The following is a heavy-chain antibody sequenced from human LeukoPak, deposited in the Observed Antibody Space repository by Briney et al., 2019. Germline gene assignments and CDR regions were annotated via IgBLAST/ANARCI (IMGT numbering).Heavy chain of an antibody. J-gene: IGHJ4*02. Sequence: GGSLRLSCAASGFTVSSNYMSWVRQAPGKGLEWVSVIYSGGSTYYADSVKGRFTISRDNSKNTLYLQMNSLRAEDTAVYYCARIIAAAGNVYDYWGPGTLVTVSS. V-gene: IGHV3-53*01. CDR3: ARIIAAAGNVYDY. D-gene: IGHD6-13*01. CDR1: GFTVSSNY. CDR2: IYSGGST.